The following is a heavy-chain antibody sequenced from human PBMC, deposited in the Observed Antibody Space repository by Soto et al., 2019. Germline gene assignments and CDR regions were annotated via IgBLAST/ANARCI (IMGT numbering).Heavy chain of an antibody. D-gene: IGHD2-15*01. CDR1: GFTFSSYD. V-gene: IGHV3-13*01. CDR3: ARECCGSSGCPGGWYLDL. Sequence: EVQLVESGGDLVQPGGSLRLSCEASGFTFSSYDFHWVRQTTEKGLEWVSAIGVSGDTYYSASVKGRFTISRENAKNSLFLQMNTLGAGDTALYYCARECCGSSGCPGGWYLDLWGRGTLVTVSS. J-gene: IGHJ2*01. CDR2: IGVSGDT.